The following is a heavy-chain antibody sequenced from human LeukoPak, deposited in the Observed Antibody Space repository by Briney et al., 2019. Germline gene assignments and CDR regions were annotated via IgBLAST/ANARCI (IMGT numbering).Heavy chain of an antibody. CDR3: ARPYDSSGYYNYYFDK. Sequence: ASVKVSCKASGYSFITYGISWVRQAPGQGLEWMGWISAYNRSTDYAQNLQGRVTMTTDTSTSTAYMEMRSLRSDDTAVYYCARPYDSSGYYNYYFDKWGQGTLVTVSS. V-gene: IGHV1-18*01. J-gene: IGHJ4*02. CDR1: GYSFITYG. D-gene: IGHD3-22*01. CDR2: ISAYNRST.